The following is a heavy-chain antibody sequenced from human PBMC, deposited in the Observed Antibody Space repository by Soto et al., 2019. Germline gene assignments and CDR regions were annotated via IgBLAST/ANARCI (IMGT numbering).Heavy chain of an antibody. J-gene: IGHJ6*02. D-gene: IGHD3-22*01. CDR1: GFTFSSYA. CDR3: ARTYYYDSSGYYFPYYYYGMDV. CDR2: ISYDGSNK. Sequence: WGYLRVSSASSGFTFSSYAMHRVGQAPGKGLDLLAVISYDGSNKYYADSVKGRFTISRDNSKNTLYLQMNSLRAEDAAVYYCARTYYYDSSGYYFPYYYYGMDVWGQGTTVTSP. V-gene: IGHV3-30-3*01.